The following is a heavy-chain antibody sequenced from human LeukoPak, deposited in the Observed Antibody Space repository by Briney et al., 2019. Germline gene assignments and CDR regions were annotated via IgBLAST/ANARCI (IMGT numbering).Heavy chain of an antibody. CDR2: ISYSGST. CDR1: GDFVRSYY. Sequence: SETLSLTCTVSGDFVRSYYCSWLRQPPGKGLEWIGYISYSGSTTYSPSLQSRVTISLDTSMKQFSLTLNSVTAADTAVYYCARGALSHTMIVVVIKAFDIWGQGTMVTVSS. CDR3: ARGALSHTMIVVVIKAFDI. D-gene: IGHD3-22*01. J-gene: IGHJ3*02. V-gene: IGHV4-59*02.